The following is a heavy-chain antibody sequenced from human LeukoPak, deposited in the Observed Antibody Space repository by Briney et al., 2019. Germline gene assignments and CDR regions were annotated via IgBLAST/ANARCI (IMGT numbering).Heavy chain of an antibody. J-gene: IGHJ4*02. CDR3: ARGQRNAFDY. CDR2: TYYNSKWYN. Sequence: SQTLSLTCAISGDSVSGKSVAWNWIRQSPSSGLEWLGRTYYNSKWYNDYAISVKSRININPDTSRNQFSLQLNSVTPEDTAVYYCARGQRNAFDYWGQGTLVTVSS. CDR1: GDSVSGKSVA. V-gene: IGHV6-1*01.